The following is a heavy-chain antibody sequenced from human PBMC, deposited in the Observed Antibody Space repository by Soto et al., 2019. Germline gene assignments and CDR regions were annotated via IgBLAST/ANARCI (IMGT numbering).Heavy chain of an antibody. J-gene: IGHJ3*02. CDR1: GGTFSSYA. D-gene: IGHD7-27*01. CDR2: IIPIFGTA. Sequence: QVQLVQSGAEVKKPGSSVNVSCKASGGTFSSYAISWVRQAPGQGLEWMGGIIPIFGTANYAQKFQGRVSITADESTSTAYMELSSLRSEDTAVYYCARDYTKLTGDSAFDIWGQGTMVTVSS. CDR3: ARDYTKLTGDSAFDI. V-gene: IGHV1-69*01.